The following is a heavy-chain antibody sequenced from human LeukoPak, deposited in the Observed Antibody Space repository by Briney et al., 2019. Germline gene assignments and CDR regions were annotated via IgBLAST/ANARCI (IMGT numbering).Heavy chain of an antibody. Sequence: RAGGSLRLSCAASGFTFSSYAVHWVRQAPGKGLEWVAVISYDGSNKYYADSVKGRFTISRDNSKNTLYLQMNSLRAEDTAVYYCAREFAADTAIGGYWGQGTLVTVSS. CDR2: ISYDGSNK. J-gene: IGHJ4*02. CDR1: GFTFSSYA. V-gene: IGHV3-30-3*01. CDR3: AREFAADTAIGGY. D-gene: IGHD5-18*01.